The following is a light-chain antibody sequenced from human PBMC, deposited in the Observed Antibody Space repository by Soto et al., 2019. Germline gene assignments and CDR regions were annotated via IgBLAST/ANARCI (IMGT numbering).Light chain of an antibody. CDR1: SSNVGSNY. CDR3: AAWDDSRSGYV. V-gene: IGLV1-47*02. Sequence: QSVLTQPPSASGTPGQRVTISCSGSSSNVGSNYVYWYQQHPGTAPKLLIFSNNQRPSGVPDRFSGSTSGTSASLASSGRRSEDEADYYCAAWDDSRSGYVFGTGTKLTVL. J-gene: IGLJ1*01. CDR2: SNN.